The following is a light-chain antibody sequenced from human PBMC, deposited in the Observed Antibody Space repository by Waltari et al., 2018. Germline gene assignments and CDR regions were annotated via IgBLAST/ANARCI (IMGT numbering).Light chain of an antibody. CDR2: DTS. J-gene: IGKJ4*01. Sequence: IVLTQSPALLSLSPGARASLSCRASQSVTNYLAWYQQKPGQAPRLLIYDTSNRATGIPARFSGSGFGTDFTLTISSLEPEDFAVYYCQQRRNWPLTFGGGTKVEIK. V-gene: IGKV3-11*01. CDR3: QQRRNWPLT. CDR1: QSVTNY.